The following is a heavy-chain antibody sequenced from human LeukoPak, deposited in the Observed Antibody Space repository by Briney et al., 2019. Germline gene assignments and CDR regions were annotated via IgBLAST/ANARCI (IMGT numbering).Heavy chain of an antibody. J-gene: IGHJ4*02. CDR3: ARLTNRAIDY. CDR1: GFTVSSNY. D-gene: IGHD7-27*01. Sequence: PGGSLRLSCAASGFTVSSNYMIWVRQAPGKGLEWVSIIYSGGSTYSADSEKGRFTISRGNSKNTLYLQMNSLRAEDTAVYYGARLTNRAIDYWGQGTLVTVSS. V-gene: IGHV3-66*04. CDR2: IYSGGST.